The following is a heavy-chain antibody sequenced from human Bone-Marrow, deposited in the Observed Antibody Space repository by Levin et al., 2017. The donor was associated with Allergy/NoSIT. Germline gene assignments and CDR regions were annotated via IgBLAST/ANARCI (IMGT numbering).Heavy chain of an antibody. Sequence: SQTLSLPCAVYGGSFRGYYWSWIRQPPGKGLEWIGEINHSGSTNYNPSLKSRVTISVDTSKNQFSLKLSSVTAADTAVYYCARFNYYGMDVWGQGTTVTVSS. CDR2: INHSGST. CDR1: GGSFRGYY. J-gene: IGHJ6*02. V-gene: IGHV4-34*01. CDR3: ARFNYYGMDV.